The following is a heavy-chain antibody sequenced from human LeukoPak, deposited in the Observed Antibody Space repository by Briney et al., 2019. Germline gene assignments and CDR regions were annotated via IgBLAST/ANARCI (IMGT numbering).Heavy chain of an antibody. J-gene: IGHJ4*02. CDR1: GASISSSTYY. CDR3: ATQAAGGPLDY. V-gene: IGHV4-39*01. Sequence: SETLSLTCTVSGASISSSTYYWGWIRQPPGKGREWIGTVYYSGGTSYYPSLKSRVTISVDTSKNQFSLKLTSVTAADTAVYYCATQAAGGPLDYWGQGTLVTVSS. D-gene: IGHD2-15*01. CDR2: VYYSGGT.